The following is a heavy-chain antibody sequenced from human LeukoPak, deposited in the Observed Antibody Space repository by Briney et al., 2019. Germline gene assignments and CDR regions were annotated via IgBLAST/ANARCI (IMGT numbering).Heavy chain of an antibody. Sequence: EPSETLSLTCAVSGGSISSSNWWSWVRQPPGQGLEWIGEIYHSGSTNYNPSLKSRVTISVDKSKNQFSLKLSSVTVADTAVYYCARTIYCSSTSCYPGDAFDIWGQGTMVTVSS. CDR3: ARTIYCSSTSCYPGDAFDI. CDR2: IYHSGST. CDR1: GGSISSSNW. V-gene: IGHV4-4*02. D-gene: IGHD2-2*01. J-gene: IGHJ3*02.